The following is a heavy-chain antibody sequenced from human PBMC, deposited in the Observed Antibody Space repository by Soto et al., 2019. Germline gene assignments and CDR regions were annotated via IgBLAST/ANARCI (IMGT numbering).Heavy chain of an antibody. CDR1: GGTFSSYT. J-gene: IGHJ5*02. CDR3: ARDPVYYYGSGSSP. CDR2: IIPILGIA. V-gene: IGHV1-69*08. Sequence: QVQLVQSGAEVKKPGSSVKVSCKASGGTFSSYTISWVRQAPGQGLAWMGRIIPILGIANYAQKFQGRVTITADKSTSTAYMELSSLRSEDTAVYYCARDPVYYYGSGSSPWGQGTLVTVSS. D-gene: IGHD3-10*01.